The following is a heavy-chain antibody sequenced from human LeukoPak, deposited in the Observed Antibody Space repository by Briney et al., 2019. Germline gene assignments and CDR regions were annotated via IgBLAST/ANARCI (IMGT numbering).Heavy chain of an antibody. J-gene: IGHJ4*02. Sequence: GASVKVSCKASGGTFTSYAISWVRQAPGQGLEWMGGIIPIFGTANYAQKFQGRVTITADKSTSTAYMELSSLRSEDTAVYYCARVRWYSYGPKYFDYWGQGTLVTVSS. CDR3: ARVRWYSYGPKYFDY. V-gene: IGHV1-69*06. CDR2: IIPIFGTA. D-gene: IGHD5-18*01. CDR1: GGTFTSYA.